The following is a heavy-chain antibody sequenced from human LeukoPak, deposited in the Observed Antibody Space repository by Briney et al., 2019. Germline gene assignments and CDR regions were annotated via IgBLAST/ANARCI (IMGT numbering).Heavy chain of an antibody. V-gene: IGHV3-21*01. D-gene: IGHD3-22*01. Sequence: GGSLRLSCAASGFTFSSYSMNWVRQAPGKGLEWVSSISSSSSYIYYADSVKGRFTISRDNAKNSLYLQMNSLRAEDTAVYYCARTRHYYDSGGYYDYWGQGTLVTVSS. CDR3: ARTRHYYDSGGYYDY. CDR2: ISSSSSYI. CDR1: GFTFSSYS. J-gene: IGHJ4*02.